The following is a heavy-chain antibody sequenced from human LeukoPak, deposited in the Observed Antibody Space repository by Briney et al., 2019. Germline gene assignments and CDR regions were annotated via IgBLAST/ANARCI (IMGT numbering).Heavy chain of an antibody. CDR1: GGSISSSSYY. D-gene: IGHD5-18*01. CDR3: ARSVDTAMVPVFDY. CDR2: IYYSGST. J-gene: IGHJ4*02. Sequence: SETLSLTCTVSGGSISSSSYYWGWIRRPPAKGLEWVGSIYYSGSTYYNPSLKSRVTISVDTSKNQFSLKLSSVTAADTAVYYCARSVDTAMVPVFDYWGQGTLVTVSS. V-gene: IGHV4-39*01.